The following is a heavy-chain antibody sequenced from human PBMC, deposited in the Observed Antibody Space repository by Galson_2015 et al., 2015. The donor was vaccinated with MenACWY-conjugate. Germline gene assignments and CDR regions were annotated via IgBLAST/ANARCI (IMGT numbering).Heavy chain of an antibody. D-gene: IGHD2-2*01. V-gene: IGHV1-2*02. CDR1: GYPFTAYF. Sequence: CKASGYPFTAYFIHWVRQAPGQGLQWMGWIYPKSGGANYAQNFQVRVTMTRDTSFSTAYMDLSSLRSDDTAVYYCTRDRHPPSAPFDYWGQGTLVTVSS. CDR2: IYPKSGGA. CDR3: TRDRHPPSAPFDY. J-gene: IGHJ4*02.